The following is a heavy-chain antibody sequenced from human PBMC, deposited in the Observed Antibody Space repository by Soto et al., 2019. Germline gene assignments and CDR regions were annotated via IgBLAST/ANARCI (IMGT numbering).Heavy chain of an antibody. CDR2: INSDASST. D-gene: IGHD3-16*01. CDR1: GFTCSSYW. Sequence: GGSLRVPCAASGFTCSSYWMHWVRQAPGKGLVWVSCINSDASSTSYADCVKGRFTISRDNAKNTLYLQMNSLRTEDTAVYYCATDWARGDDSTARFDFLGQGTLVTVSS. V-gene: IGHV3-74*01. CDR3: ATDWARGDDSTARFDF. J-gene: IGHJ4*02.